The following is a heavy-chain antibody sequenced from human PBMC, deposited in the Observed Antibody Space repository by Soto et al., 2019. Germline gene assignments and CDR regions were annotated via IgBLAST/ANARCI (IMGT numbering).Heavy chain of an antibody. J-gene: IGHJ6*03. D-gene: IGHD3-10*01. CDR1: GFNFGDYY. V-gene: IGHV3-11*01. Sequence: QVQLEESGGDLVKPGGSLRLSCVGSGFNFGDYYMTWIRQSPGKGLAWIAYISSGGTTSRYAASVQGRFTISRDNSQSSLYLQMASLTVEATAVYYCARDLTGSYEESHYYYMDAWGNGTTVVVS. CDR3: ARDLTGSYEESHYYYMDA. CDR2: ISSGGTTS.